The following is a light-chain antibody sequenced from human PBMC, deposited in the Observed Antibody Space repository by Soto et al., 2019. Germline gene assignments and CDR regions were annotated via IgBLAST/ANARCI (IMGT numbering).Light chain of an antibody. CDR1: SSDVGGYNY. Sequence: QSALTQPASVSGSPGQSITISCTGTSSDVGGYNYVSWYQQHPGKAPKLMIYDVSNRPSGVSNRFSGSKSGNTASLTISWLQSEDEADYYCSSYTSRRPLHYVFGTGTKLTVL. CDR3: SSYTSRRPLHYV. J-gene: IGLJ1*01. V-gene: IGLV2-14*01. CDR2: DVS.